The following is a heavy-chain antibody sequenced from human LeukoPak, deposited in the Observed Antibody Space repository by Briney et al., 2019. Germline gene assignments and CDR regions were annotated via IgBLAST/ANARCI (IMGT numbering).Heavy chain of an antibody. CDR2: IYYSGST. CDR1: GGSISSGGYY. J-gene: IGHJ4*02. Sequence: PSETLSLTCTVSGGSISSGGYYWSWIRQHPGTGLEWIGYIYYSGSTYYNPSLKSRLTISVDTSKNQFSLKLSSVTPEDTAVYYCARGPGALLHWGQGILVTVSS. CDR3: ARGPGALLH. V-gene: IGHV4-31*03. D-gene: IGHD3-10*01.